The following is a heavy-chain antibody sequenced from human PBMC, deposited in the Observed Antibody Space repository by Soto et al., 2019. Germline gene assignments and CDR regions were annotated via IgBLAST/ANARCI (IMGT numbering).Heavy chain of an antibody. CDR3: ARDRSDSSRDDSFDI. V-gene: IGHV3-53*01. CDR1: GFNVTNTY. CDR2: IYRGFST. Sequence: GGSLRLSCAVSGFNVTNTYMSWVPQAPGKGLEWVSVIYRGFSTFYADSVKGRLTVSRDDSKNTVSLQMNSLRAEDTAVYYCARDRSDSSRDDSFDIWGQGTMVTV. D-gene: IGHD6-6*01. J-gene: IGHJ3*02.